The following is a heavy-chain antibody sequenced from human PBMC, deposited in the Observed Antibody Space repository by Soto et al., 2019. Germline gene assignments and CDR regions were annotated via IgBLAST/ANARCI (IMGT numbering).Heavy chain of an antibody. CDR1: GGTFSSYA. V-gene: IGHV1-69*13. CDR3: ARARLIAVAGTYDYYGMDV. J-gene: IGHJ6*02. CDR2: IIPIFDTA. Sequence: SVKVSCKASGGTFSSYAISWVRPAPGQGLEWMGGIIPIFDTANYAQKFQGRVTITADESTRTAYIELNSLIAEKTAVYYCARARLIAVAGTYDYYGMDVWRQGTTVTVSS. D-gene: IGHD6-19*01.